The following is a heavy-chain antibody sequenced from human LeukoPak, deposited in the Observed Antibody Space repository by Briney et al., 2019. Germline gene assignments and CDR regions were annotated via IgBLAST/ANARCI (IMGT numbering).Heavy chain of an antibody. CDR1: GFTFSSYW. CDR3: ARGPLRFLERALDY. J-gene: IGHJ4*02. V-gene: IGHV3-7*03. D-gene: IGHD3-3*01. Sequence: GGSLRLSCAASGFTFSSYWMSWVRQAPGKGLEWVANIKQDGSEKYYVDSVKGRFTISRDKSKNTLYLQMNSLRADDTAVYYCARGPLRFLERALDYWGQGTLVTVSS. CDR2: IKQDGSEK.